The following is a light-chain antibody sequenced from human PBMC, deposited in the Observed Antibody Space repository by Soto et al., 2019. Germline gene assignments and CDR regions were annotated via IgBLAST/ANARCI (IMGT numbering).Light chain of an antibody. CDR2: GAY. CDR1: QSISNC. J-gene: IGKJ4*01. Sequence: IQMTQSPSSLSESVGDRVTITCRESQSISNCLNWYQQKPGRAPEXXIYGAYSLQSGVLSRFSGSGSGTDFTLTISSLQPEDSAAYYCQQSHSSPLTFGGGTKVDIK. V-gene: IGKV1-39*01. CDR3: QQSHSSPLT.